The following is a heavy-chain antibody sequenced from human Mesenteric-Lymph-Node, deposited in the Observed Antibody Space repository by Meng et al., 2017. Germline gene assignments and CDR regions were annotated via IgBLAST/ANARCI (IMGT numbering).Heavy chain of an antibody. CDR3: ARDTTIFYGYYYYGMDV. J-gene: IGHJ6*02. CDR1: GYTFTSYY. V-gene: IGHV1-18*04. D-gene: IGHD3-3*01. Sequence: ASVKVSCKASGYTFTSYYMHWVRQAPGQGLEWMGWISAYNGNTNYAQKLQGRVTMTTDTSTSTAYMELRSLRSDDTAVYYCARDTTIFYGYYYYGMDVWGQGTTVTVSS. CDR2: ISAYNGNT.